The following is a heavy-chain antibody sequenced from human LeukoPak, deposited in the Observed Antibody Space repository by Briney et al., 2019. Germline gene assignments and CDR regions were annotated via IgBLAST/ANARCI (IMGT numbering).Heavy chain of an antibody. CDR2: IFTGGSS. CDR1: GGSVSSESYH. CDR3: ARGVGGVREGFDV. V-gene: IGHV4-61*01. Sequence: SETLSLTCTVSGGSVSSESYHWTWIRQPPGKGLEWIAYIFTGGSSYYNPSLKSRVTISVDTSKNQFSLKLNSVTAADTAQYHCARGVGGVREGFDVWGQGTMVTVSS. D-gene: IGHD3-16*01. J-gene: IGHJ3*01.